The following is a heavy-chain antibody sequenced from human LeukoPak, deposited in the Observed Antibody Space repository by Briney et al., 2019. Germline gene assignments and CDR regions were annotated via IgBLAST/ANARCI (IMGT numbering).Heavy chain of an antibody. CDR2: IIPIFGTA. D-gene: IGHD3-22*01. CDR1: GGTFSSYA. V-gene: IGHV1-69*13. J-gene: IGHJ4*02. CDR3: ARDRREYYDSSGYFDY. Sequence: ASVKVSCKASGGTFSSYATSWVRQAPGQGLERMGGIIPIFGTANYAQKFQGRVTITADETTSTAYMELSSLRSEDTAVYYCARDRREYYDSSGYFDYWGQGTLVTVSS.